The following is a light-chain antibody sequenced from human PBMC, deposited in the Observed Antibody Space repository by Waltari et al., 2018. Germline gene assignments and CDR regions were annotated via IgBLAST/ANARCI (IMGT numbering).Light chain of an antibody. CDR3: QQYNSWLRT. Sequence: EIVMTQSPATLSVSPGERVTLSCRASQRIARNLAWYQQKRRQPPRLLIYAASSRAAGIPDRFSASGSETDFSLTISGLQSEDFAIYYCQQYNSWLRTFGQGTKVEIK. J-gene: IGKJ1*01. CDR1: QRIARN. CDR2: AAS. V-gene: IGKV3-15*01.